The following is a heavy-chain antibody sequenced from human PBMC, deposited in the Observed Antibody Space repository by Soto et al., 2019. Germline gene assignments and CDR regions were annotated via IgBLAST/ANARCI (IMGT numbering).Heavy chain of an antibody. J-gene: IGHJ6*02. Sequence: QVQLQESGPGLVKPSQTLSLTCTVSGGSISSGGYYWSWIRQHPGKGLEWIVYIYYSGSTYYNPSLKSRVTISVDTSKNQFSLKLSSVTAADTAVYYCARGSIAAGDYGMDVWGQGTTVTVSS. CDR1: GGSISSGGYY. CDR3: ARGSIAAGDYGMDV. D-gene: IGHD6-13*01. CDR2: IYYSGST. V-gene: IGHV4-31*03.